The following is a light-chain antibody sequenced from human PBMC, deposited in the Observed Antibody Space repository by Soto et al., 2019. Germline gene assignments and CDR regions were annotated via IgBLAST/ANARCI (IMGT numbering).Light chain of an antibody. CDR1: SSDVGGYNY. CDR2: EVS. Sequence: QSALSQPASVSGSPGQSITISCAGTSSDVGGYNYVSWYQQHPGKAPKLMISEVSNRPSGVPDRFSGSKSGNTASLTVSGLQAEDEADYYCSSYAGSNNWVFGGGTKLTVL. J-gene: IGLJ3*02. V-gene: IGLV2-8*01. CDR3: SSYAGSNNWV.